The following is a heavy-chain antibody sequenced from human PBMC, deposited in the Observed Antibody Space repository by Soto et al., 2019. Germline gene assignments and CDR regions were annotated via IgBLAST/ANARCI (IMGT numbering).Heavy chain of an antibody. D-gene: IGHD2-15*01. V-gene: IGHV1-58*02. Sequence: SVKVSCKASGSGFISSGIQWVRQAHGQRLEWIGWIVVASGQTNYAQNFRGRVAITRDTSTATAYIELTGLTSEDTAVYFCSADRPDIGVGLWVWGQGTTVTVSS. J-gene: IGHJ6*02. CDR1: GSGFISSG. CDR3: SADRPDIGVGLWV. CDR2: IVVASGQT.